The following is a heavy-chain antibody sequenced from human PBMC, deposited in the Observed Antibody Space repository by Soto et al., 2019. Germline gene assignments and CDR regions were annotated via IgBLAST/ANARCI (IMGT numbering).Heavy chain of an antibody. CDR3: ARDRARSYFYALDV. CDR2: IWYDGTSK. CDR1: GFTFRTSG. V-gene: IGHV3-33*01. J-gene: IGHJ6*02. Sequence: QVQLVESGGGVVQPGRSLRLSCTASGFTFRTSGLHWVRQAPGKGLEWVAVIWYDGTSKYYADSVKGRFTISRDNSKNTLYLQMDSLTADDTAMYYCARDRARSYFYALDVWGQGTTVTVSS.